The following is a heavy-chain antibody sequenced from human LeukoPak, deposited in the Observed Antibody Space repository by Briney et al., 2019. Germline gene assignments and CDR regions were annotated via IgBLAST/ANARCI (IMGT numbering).Heavy chain of an antibody. CDR3: AKSSSWYGPRDYFDY. V-gene: IGHV3-11*01. CDR1: GFTFSDYY. D-gene: IGHD6-13*01. CDR2: ISSSGSTI. J-gene: IGHJ4*02. Sequence: PGGSLRLSCAASGFTFSDYYMSWIRQAPGKGLEWVSYISSSGSTIYYADSVKGRFTISRDNAKNSLYLQMNSLRAEDTAVYYCAKSSSWYGPRDYFDYWGQGTLVTVSS.